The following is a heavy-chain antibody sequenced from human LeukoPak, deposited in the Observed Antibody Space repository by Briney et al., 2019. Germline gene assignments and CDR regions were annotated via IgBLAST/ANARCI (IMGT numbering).Heavy chain of an antibody. J-gene: IGHJ5*02. CDR1: GGSFSGYY. Sequence: SETLSLTCAVYGGSFSGYYWSWIRQPPGKGPEWSGEINHSGSTNYNPSLKSRVNISVDTSKNQFSLKLSSVTAADTAVYYCARGYRNTIFGVVSGLSAWGQGTLVTVSS. CDR2: INHSGST. V-gene: IGHV4-34*01. CDR3: ARGYRNTIFGVVSGLSA. D-gene: IGHD3-3*01.